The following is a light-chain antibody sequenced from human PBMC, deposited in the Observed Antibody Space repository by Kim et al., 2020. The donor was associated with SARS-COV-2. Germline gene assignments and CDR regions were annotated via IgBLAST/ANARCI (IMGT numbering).Light chain of an antibody. Sequence: APVKRTCTPRSGHSSYAIALQQQRPGKGPRYLMKLNSDGSHSKGDGIPDRFSGSSSGAERYLTISSLPSEDEADYYCQTWGTGTWVFGGGTQLTVL. CDR1: SGHSSYA. J-gene: IGLJ3*02. V-gene: IGLV4-69*01. CDR3: QTWGTGTWV. CDR2: LNSDGSH.